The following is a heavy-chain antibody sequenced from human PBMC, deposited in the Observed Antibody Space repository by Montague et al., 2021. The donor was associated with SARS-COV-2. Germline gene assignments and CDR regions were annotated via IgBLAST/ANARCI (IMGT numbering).Heavy chain of an antibody. Sequence: SLRLSCAASGFTFSRYTISWVRQAPGKGLEWVSGISGGGDRKYYADSVKGRLTISRDSSKNTVYVQMNSLRAEDTAVYYCAKFSRDSSGVAWGQGTLVTVPS. CDR2: ISGGGDRK. V-gene: IGHV3-23*01. D-gene: IGHD3-22*01. J-gene: IGHJ5*02. CDR1: GFTFSRYT. CDR3: AKFSRDSSGVA.